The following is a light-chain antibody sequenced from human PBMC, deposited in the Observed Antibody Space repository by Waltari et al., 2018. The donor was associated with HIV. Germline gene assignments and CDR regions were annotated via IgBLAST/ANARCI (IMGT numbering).Light chain of an antibody. J-gene: IGKJ1*01. CDR1: QSVNSN. CDR3: HHYNNWRET. Sequence: EMLITQFPATLSVSSGERAHPSCRASQSVNSNLAWYQQKPGQTSRLLNYGTSTRATDIPARFSGSGSGTEFTLTISSLQSEDFAVYYCHHYNNWRETFGQGTKVEIK. CDR2: GTS. V-gene: IGKV3-15*01.